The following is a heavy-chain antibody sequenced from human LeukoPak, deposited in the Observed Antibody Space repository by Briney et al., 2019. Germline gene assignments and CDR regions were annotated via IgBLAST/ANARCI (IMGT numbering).Heavy chain of an antibody. CDR1: GFTFSNFG. J-gene: IGHJ4*02. CDR3: TRDQTPYY. Sequence: GSLRLSCAASGFTFSNFGMSWVRQAPGKGLEWVGFIRSKVYGGTPEYAASVKGRFTISRDDSKGIAYLQMNSLKTEDTAVYYCTRDQTPYYWGQGTLVTVSS. V-gene: IGHV3-49*04. CDR2: IRSKVYGGTP.